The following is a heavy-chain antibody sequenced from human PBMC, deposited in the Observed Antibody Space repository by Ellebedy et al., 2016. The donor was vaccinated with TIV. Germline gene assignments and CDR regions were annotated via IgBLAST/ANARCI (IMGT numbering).Heavy chain of an antibody. J-gene: IGHJ4*02. D-gene: IGHD1-26*01. CDR1: GYTFTSHG. Sequence: ASVKVSCKASGYTFTSHGISWVRQAPGQGLEWMGWTGAYNGNTDFAQKLQGRVTMTTDTSTSTAYMELRSLRSDDTAVYYCARGGLGATTLTDYWGQGTLVTVSS. CDR2: TGAYNGNT. V-gene: IGHV1-18*04. CDR3: ARGGLGATTLTDY.